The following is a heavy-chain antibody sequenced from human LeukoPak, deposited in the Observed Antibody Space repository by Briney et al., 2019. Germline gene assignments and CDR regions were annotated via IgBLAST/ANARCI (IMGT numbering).Heavy chain of an antibody. J-gene: IGHJ4*02. CDR3: ARFERWTGTVYLDY. D-gene: IGHD3/OR15-3a*01. Sequence: ASVKVSCKASGYTFSDYAMHWVRQAPGQRFEWMGWIDAGNGDTRYSQKFQGRVTMTTDTSTSTAYMELRSLRSDDTAVYYCARFERWTGTVYLDYWGQGTLVTVSS. CDR1: GYTFSDYA. V-gene: IGHV1-3*01. CDR2: IDAGNGDT.